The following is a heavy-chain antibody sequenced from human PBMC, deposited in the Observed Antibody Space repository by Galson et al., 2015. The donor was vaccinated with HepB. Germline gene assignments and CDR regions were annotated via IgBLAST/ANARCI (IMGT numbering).Heavy chain of an antibody. Sequence: VKVSCKVSGYTFTDYYMHWVQQAPGKGLEWMGLVDPEDGETIYAEKFQGRVTITADTSTDTAYMELSSLRSEDTAVYYCAALSPLSITMINPTQRVFDAFDIWGQGTMVTVSS. CDR1: GYTFTDYY. CDR3: AALSPLSITMINPTQRVFDAFDI. CDR2: VDPEDGET. V-gene: IGHV1-69-2*01. J-gene: IGHJ3*02. D-gene: IGHD3-22*01.